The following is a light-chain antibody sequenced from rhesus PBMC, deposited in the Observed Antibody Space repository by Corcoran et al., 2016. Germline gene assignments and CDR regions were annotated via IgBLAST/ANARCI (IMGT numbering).Light chain of an antibody. Sequence: DIQMTQSPSSLSASVGDTVTITCRASQGISSYLAWYQQKPGKAPKPLIYYASNLESGVPSRFSGSGSGTEITLTISSLQPEDFAPYYCQQYNSAPLTFGGGTKVEIK. CDR3: QQYNSAPLT. J-gene: IGKJ4*01. CDR2: YAS. V-gene: IGKV1-37*01. CDR1: QGISSY.